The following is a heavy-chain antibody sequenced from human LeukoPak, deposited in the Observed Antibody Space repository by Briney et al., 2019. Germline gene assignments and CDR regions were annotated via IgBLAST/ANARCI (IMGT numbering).Heavy chain of an antibody. D-gene: IGHD1-26*01. CDR3: ARDVLGRSYMDV. J-gene: IGHJ6*03. CDR2: ISSSSSTI. V-gene: IGHV3-48*01. Sequence: PGGSLRLSCAASGFTFSSYSMNWVRQAPGKGLEWVSYISSSSSTIYYADSVKGPFTISRDNAKNSLYLQMNSLRAEDTAVYYCARDVLGRSYMDVWGKGTTVTVSS. CDR1: GFTFSSYS.